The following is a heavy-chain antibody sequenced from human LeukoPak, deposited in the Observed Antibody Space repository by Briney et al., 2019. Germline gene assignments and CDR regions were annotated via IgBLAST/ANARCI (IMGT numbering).Heavy chain of an antibody. D-gene: IGHD5-24*01. V-gene: IGHV3-23*01. Sequence: GGSLRLSCAASGFIFRNYATSWVRQAPGKGLEWVSTIHDRNYYADSVKGRFTISRDNSRSTLYLQMDNLRAEDTAVYYCAKDQPTDGYNSIWGRGTLVTVSS. CDR3: AKDQPTDGYNSI. CDR2: IHDRN. J-gene: IGHJ4*02. CDR1: GFIFRNYA.